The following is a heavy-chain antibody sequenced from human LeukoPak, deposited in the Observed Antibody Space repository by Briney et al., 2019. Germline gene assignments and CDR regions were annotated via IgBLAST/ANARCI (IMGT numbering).Heavy chain of an antibody. CDR3: ARGYYYGSGSPYFN. V-gene: IGHV4-59*01. J-gene: IGHJ4*02. CDR1: GDSMSTYY. Sequence: SETLSLTRTVSGDSMSTYYWSWIRQPPGKGLECIGYIYYSGSTNYNPSLKSRVTISVDTAKNQFSLKLSSVTAADTAVYYCARGYYYGSGSPYFNWGQGALVTVSS. D-gene: IGHD3-10*01. CDR2: IYYSGST.